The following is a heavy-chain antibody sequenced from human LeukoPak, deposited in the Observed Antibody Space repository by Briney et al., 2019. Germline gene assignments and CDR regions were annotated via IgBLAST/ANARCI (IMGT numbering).Heavy chain of an antibody. Sequence: EAPVKVSCKASGYTFTGYYMHWVRQAPGQGLEWMGWINPNSGVTNYAQKFQGRVTMTRDTSISTAYMELSRLRSDDTAVYYCARDPDYYDSSGYYYWGQGTLVTVSS. CDR1: GYTFTGYY. CDR3: ARDPDYYDSSGYYY. V-gene: IGHV1-2*02. D-gene: IGHD3-22*01. J-gene: IGHJ4*02. CDR2: INPNSGVT.